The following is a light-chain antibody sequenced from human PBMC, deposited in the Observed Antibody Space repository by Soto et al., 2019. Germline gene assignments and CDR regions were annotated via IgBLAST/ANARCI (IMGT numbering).Light chain of an antibody. CDR1: QSVSSN. CDR3: QQYNNWPSIT. Sequence: EIVMTQSPATLSVSPGERATLSCRASQSVSSNLAWYQQKPGQAPRLLIYGASTRATGIPARFSGSGSGTEFTLTISSLQSEDFAVYYRQQYNNWPSITFGPGTRLEIK. V-gene: IGKV3-15*01. CDR2: GAS. J-gene: IGKJ5*01.